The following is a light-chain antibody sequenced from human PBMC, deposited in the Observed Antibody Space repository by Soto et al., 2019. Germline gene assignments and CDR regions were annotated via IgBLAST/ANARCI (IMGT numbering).Light chain of an antibody. V-gene: IGKV1-9*01. CDR2: ASS. CDR1: QDIRNS. CDR3: QQLNSYLRT. J-gene: IGKJ1*01. Sequence: DIHLTQSPSFLSASVGDRVTITCRASQDIRNSLAWYQQKPGKAPNLLIYASSTLHSGVPSRFSGSGSGTEFTLTISSLQPEDFATYYCQQLNSYLRTFGQGTKVEIK.